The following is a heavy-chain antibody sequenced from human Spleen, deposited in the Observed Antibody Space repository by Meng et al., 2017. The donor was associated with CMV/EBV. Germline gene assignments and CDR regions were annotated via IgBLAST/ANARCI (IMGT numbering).Heavy chain of an antibody. V-gene: IGHV3-23*01. D-gene: IGHD6-13*01. CDR1: GFTIHTTY. J-gene: IGHJ4*02. Sequence: GGSLRLSCAGSGFTIHTTYMTWVRQAPGRGLAWVSAITASGGSTYYADSVKGRFTVSRDNSKNTLYLQMNSLRAEDTAVYYCAKAFSASWYREYYDDWGQGTLVTVSS. CDR2: ITASGGST. CDR3: AKAFSASWYREYYDD.